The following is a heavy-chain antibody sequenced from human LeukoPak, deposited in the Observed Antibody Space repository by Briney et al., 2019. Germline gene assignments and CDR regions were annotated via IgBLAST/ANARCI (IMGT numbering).Heavy chain of an antibody. J-gene: IGHJ4*02. D-gene: IGHD3-3*01. CDR2: IKQDGSEK. Sequence: PGGSLRLSCAASGCTFSSYWMSWVRQAPGKGLGWVANIKQDGSEKYYVDSVKGRFTISRDNAKNSLYLQMNSLRAEDTAVYYCARDATVYYDFWSGYTTNWGQGTLVTVSS. CDR3: ARDATVYYDFWSGYTTN. CDR1: GCTFSSYW. V-gene: IGHV3-7*01.